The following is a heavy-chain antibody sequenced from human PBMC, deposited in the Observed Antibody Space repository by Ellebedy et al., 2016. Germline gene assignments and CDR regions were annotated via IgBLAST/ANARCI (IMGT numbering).Heavy chain of an antibody. D-gene: IGHD4-23*01. Sequence: SETLSLTXGISGESVSSNSAGWNWLRQSPSRGLEWLGRTYYRSKWYNDYAVSVKGRISISADTSKNQFSLHLNSMTPDDTAVYYCARDERRGDNSAGYCGMDVWGQGTAVTVSS. V-gene: IGHV6-1*01. CDR1: GESVSSNSAG. J-gene: IGHJ6*02. CDR2: TYYRSKWYN. CDR3: ARDERRGDNSAGYCGMDV.